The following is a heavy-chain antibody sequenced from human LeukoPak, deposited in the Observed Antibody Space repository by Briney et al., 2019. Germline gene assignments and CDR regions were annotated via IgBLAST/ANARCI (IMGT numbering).Heavy chain of an antibody. V-gene: IGHV1-2*04. Sequence: ASVKVSCKASGYTFTGYYMHWVRQAPGQGLEWMGWINPNSGGTNYAQKFQGWVTMTRDTSISTAYMELSRLRSDDTAVYYRARGVGGSYIDVHEDYFDYWGQGTLVTVSS. CDR1: GYTFTGYY. D-gene: IGHD2-15*01. CDR3: ARGVGGSYIDVHEDYFDY. J-gene: IGHJ4*02. CDR2: INPNSGGT.